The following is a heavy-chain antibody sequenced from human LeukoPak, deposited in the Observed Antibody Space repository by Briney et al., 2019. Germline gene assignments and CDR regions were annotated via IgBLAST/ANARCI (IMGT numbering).Heavy chain of an antibody. V-gene: IGHV4-30-4*01. CDR2: MYYSGST. D-gene: IGHD3-22*01. Sequence: TPGKGLEWIAYMYYSGSTYYNPSLKSRVTMSADTSKNQLSLKLSSVTAADTAVYYCARPYYYDSRIDPWGQGILVTVSS. J-gene: IGHJ5*02. CDR3: ARPYYYDSRIDP.